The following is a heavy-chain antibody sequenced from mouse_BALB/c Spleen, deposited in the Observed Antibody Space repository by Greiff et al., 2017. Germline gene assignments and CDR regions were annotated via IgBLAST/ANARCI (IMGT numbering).Heavy chain of an antibody. V-gene: IGHV1-69*01. J-gene: IGHJ2*01. CDR2: IDTSDSYT. D-gene: IGHD1-1*01. CDR1: GYTFTDYW. Sequence: QVQLQQPGAELVMPGASVKMSCKASGYTFTDYWMHWVKQRPGQGLEWIGAIDTSDSYTSYNQKFKGKATLTVDESSSTAYMQLSSLTSEDSAVYYCARGGTTHYFDYWGQGTTLTVSS. CDR3: ARGGTTHYFDY.